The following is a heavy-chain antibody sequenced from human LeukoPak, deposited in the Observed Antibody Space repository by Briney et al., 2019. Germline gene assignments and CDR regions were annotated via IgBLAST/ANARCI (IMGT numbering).Heavy chain of an antibody. Sequence: GGSLRLSCAASGFTFSSYSMNWVRQAPGKGLEWVSSISSSSSYTYYADSVKGRFTISRDNAKNSLYLQMNSLRAEDTAVYYCARNLITFGGVIANALDYWGQGTLVTVSS. V-gene: IGHV3-21*01. CDR1: GFTFSSYS. CDR3: ARNLITFGGVIANALDY. D-gene: IGHD3-16*02. J-gene: IGHJ4*02. CDR2: ISSSSSYT.